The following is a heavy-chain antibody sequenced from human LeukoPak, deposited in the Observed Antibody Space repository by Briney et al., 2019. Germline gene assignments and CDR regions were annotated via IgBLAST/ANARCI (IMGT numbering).Heavy chain of an antibody. CDR2: IKYDGDEE. CDR3: KSGGAAPGSFDN. Sequence: PGGSLRLSCAASGLTFSDYWMSWMRQAPGKGLEWVANIKYDGDEEYYVDSVKGRFTISRDNAKNSLYLQLNSLRVEDTAVYYCKSGGAAPGSFDNWGQGTLVTVSP. J-gene: IGHJ4*02. CDR1: GLTFSDYW. V-gene: IGHV3-7*01. D-gene: IGHD6-13*01.